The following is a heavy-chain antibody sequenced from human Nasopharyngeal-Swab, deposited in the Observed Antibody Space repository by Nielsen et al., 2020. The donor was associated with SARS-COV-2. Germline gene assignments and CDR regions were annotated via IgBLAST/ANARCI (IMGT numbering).Heavy chain of an antibody. J-gene: IGHJ6*03. V-gene: IGHV1-46*01. Sequence: WVRHAPGQGRVWMGIINPSGGSTSYAQEFQGRATMTRDTSTSTVYMELSSLRSEDTAVYYCARDRVAAAGTGSDYYYYYYMDVWGKRTAVTVSS. D-gene: IGHD6-13*01. CDR2: INPSGGST. CDR3: ARDRVAAAGTGSDYYYYYYMDV.